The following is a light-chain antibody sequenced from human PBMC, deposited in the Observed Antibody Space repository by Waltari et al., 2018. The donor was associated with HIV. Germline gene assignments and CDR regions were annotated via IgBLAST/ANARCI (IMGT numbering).Light chain of an antibody. Sequence: EIVMTQSPATLSVSPGERATRSCRASQNINRNLAWYQQKPGQAPRLLIYGAYTRATGIPARFSGRGSGTDFTLTISSLQPEDFATYYCQQSYNTPLTFGAGTKVEIK. CDR1: QNINRN. V-gene: IGKV3-15*01. J-gene: IGKJ4*01. CDR2: GAY. CDR3: QQSYNTPLT.